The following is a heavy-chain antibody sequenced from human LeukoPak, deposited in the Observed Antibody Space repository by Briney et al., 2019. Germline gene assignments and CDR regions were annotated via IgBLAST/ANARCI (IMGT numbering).Heavy chain of an antibody. CDR2: IVVGSGTT. V-gene: IGHV1-58*02. CDR1: GFTFTYSA. J-gene: IGHJ4*02. CDR3: AADSGYYGSGTHIPDY. D-gene: IGHD3-10*01. Sequence: SVKVSCKASGFTFTYSAMQWVRPARGQRREWRGWIVVGSGTTNYAQKFQERVTITRDMSTSTAYMELSSLRSEDTAVYYCAADSGYYGSGTHIPDYWGQGTLVTVSS.